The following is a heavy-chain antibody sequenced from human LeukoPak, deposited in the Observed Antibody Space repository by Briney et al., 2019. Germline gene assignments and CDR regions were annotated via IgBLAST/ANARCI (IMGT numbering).Heavy chain of an antibody. D-gene: IGHD3-10*01. CDR3: ARGGYYGSGIYWAFDY. CDR2: ISSSGNTI. J-gene: IGHJ4*02. CDR1: GFTFSDYY. V-gene: IGHV3-11*04. Sequence: GGSLRLSCAASGFTFSDYYMSWIRHAPGKGLEWVSYISSSGNTIYYADSVKGRFTISRDNTKNSLYLQMNSLRAEDTAVYYCARGGYYGSGIYWAFDYWGQGTLVTVSS.